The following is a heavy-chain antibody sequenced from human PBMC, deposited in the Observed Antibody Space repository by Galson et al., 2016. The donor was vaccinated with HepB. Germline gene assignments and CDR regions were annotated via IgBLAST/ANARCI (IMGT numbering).Heavy chain of an antibody. CDR2: FDPENGKT. D-gene: IGHD2-15*01. V-gene: IGHV1-24*01. CDR1: GKSLSELS. Sequence: SVKVSCKVSGKSLSELSFHWVRQAPGKGLEWMGGFDPENGKTIYAENFQGRSTMTDDTSTGTSYMELNSLTSEDTAVYYCATRQVVVVENSFFFHYGFDVWGPGTTVTVSS. J-gene: IGHJ6*02. CDR3: ATRQVVVVENSFFFHYGFDV.